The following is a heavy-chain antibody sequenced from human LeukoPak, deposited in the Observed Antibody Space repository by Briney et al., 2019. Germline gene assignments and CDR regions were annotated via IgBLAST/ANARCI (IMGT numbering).Heavy chain of an antibody. J-gene: IGHJ5*02. D-gene: IGHD6-13*01. CDR1: GFNFSDYY. CDR2: SGSSRFYT. CDR3: AVSSSGPYNWFDP. Sequence: GGSLSLSCVASGFNFSDYYMNWIRQAPGKGLEWVSYSGSSRFYTNYADSVKGRFTISRNNAKNSLYLQMNSLRAEDTAVYYCAVSSSGPYNWFDPWGQGTLVTVSS. V-gene: IGHV3-11*06.